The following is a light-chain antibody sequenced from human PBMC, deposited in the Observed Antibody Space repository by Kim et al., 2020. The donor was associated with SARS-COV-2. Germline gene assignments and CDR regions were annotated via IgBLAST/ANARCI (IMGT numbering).Light chain of an antibody. V-gene: IGKV1-39*01. Sequence: ASVGDRVTSTCRANKNIGTYLNWYQHKPGKAPQLLIYAASSLRSGVPSRFSGSGSGTDFTLTISSLQPDDFATYYCQQSYSTPLHSFGQGTKLEI. CDR3: QQSYSTPLHS. CDR1: KNIGTY. CDR2: AAS. J-gene: IGKJ2*03.